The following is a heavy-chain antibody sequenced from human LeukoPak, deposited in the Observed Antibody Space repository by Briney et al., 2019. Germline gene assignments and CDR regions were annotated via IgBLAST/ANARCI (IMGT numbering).Heavy chain of an antibody. V-gene: IGHV4-4*07. CDR1: GGSISNYY. Sequence: SETLSLTCTVSGGSISNYYWTWIRQPAGKGLEWIGRIYRTGSTNYNQSLKSRVTISVDTSKKQFSLKLTSVTAADTAVYYCARHYYDSSGYYPWYFDYWGQGTLVTVSS. CDR3: ARHYYDSSGYYPWYFDY. D-gene: IGHD3-22*01. J-gene: IGHJ4*02. CDR2: IYRTGST.